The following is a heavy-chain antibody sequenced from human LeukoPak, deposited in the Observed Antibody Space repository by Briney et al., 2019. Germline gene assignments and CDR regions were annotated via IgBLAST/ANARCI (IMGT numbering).Heavy chain of an antibody. CDR3: ARELHVERDDY. D-gene: IGHD1-1*01. Sequence: ASVKVSCKASGFVFTSYGFTWVRQTPGQGLEWMGWISANDGKTHYSEKHQGRVTMSTDTVTSTAYMELRSLRSDDTAVYYCARELHVERDDYWGQGTLVTVSS. V-gene: IGHV1-18*01. CDR1: GFVFTSYG. J-gene: IGHJ4*02. CDR2: ISANDGKT.